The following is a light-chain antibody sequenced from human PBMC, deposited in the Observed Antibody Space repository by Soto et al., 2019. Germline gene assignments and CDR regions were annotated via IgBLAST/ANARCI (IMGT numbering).Light chain of an antibody. CDR1: QTVSSNY. Sequence: EIVLTQSPGTLSLSPGERATLSCRASQTVSSNYLAWYQQKPGQGPRLLIYGASIRATGIPDRFSGSGSGTDFTLTISRLGPEDFAVYYCQQYGSSLTWTFGQGTKVEIK. CDR3: QQYGSSLTWT. J-gene: IGKJ1*01. CDR2: GAS. V-gene: IGKV3-20*01.